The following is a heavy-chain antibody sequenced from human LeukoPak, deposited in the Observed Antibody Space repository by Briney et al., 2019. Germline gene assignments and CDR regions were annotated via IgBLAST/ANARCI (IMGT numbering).Heavy chain of an antibody. J-gene: IGHJ4*02. D-gene: IGHD3-10*01. CDR2: ISYDGSNT. Sequence: PGGSLRLSCAASGFTFSSYGMHWVRQAPGKGLEWVAVISYDGSNTYYADSVKGRFTISRDNSKNTLYLEVISLTAEDTAVYYCAKDDAWLRFGEWSQGTLVTVSS. CDR3: AKDDAWLRFGE. CDR1: GFTFSSYG. V-gene: IGHV3-30*18.